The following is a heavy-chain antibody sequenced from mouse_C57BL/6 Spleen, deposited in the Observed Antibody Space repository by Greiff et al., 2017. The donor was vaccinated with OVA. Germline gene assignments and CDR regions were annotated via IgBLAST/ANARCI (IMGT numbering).Heavy chain of an antibody. CDR2: IDPETGGT. V-gene: IGHV1-15*01. CDR1: GYTFTDYE. Sequence: QVQLQQSGAELVRPGASVTLSCKASGYTFTDYEMHWVKQTPVHGLEWIGAIDPETGGTAYNQKFKCKAILTADKASSTAYMELRGLTSEDSAVYYCTRFAYWGQGTLVTVSA. CDR3: TRFAY. J-gene: IGHJ3*01.